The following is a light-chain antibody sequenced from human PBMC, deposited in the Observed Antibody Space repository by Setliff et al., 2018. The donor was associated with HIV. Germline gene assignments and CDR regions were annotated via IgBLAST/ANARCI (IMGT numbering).Light chain of an antibody. Sequence: QSALAQPPSVSGSPGQSIIISCTGTTSDIGSYNRVSWYQQRPGTAPKLIIYEVNKRPSGVSNRFSGSKSGTTASLAISGLQADDEADYYCCSYEITHRFVFGTGTKVTVL. V-gene: IGLV2-23*02. J-gene: IGLJ1*01. CDR2: EVN. CDR3: CSYEITHRFV. CDR1: TSDIGSYNR.